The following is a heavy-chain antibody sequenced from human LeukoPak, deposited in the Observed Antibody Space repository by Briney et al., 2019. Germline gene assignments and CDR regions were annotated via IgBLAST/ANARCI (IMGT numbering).Heavy chain of an antibody. V-gene: IGHV4-59*01. CDR2: IYYSGST. CDR3: AREARLRYFDWLPPYWYFDL. Sequence: PSETLSLTCTVSGGSISSYYWSWIRQPPGKGLEWIGYIYYSGSTNYNPSLKSRVTISVDTSKNQFSLKLSSVTAADTAVYYCAREARLRYFDWLPPYWYFDLWGRGTLVTVSS. J-gene: IGHJ2*01. D-gene: IGHD3-9*01. CDR1: GGSISSYY.